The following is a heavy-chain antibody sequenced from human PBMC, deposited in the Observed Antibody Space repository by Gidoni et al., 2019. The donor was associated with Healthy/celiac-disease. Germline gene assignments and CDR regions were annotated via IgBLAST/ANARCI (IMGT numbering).Heavy chain of an antibody. Sequence: QITLKESGPTLVKPTQTLTLTCTFSGFSLSTSGVGVGWIRQPPGKALEWLALIYWNDDKRYSPSLNSRLTITKDTSKNQVVLTMTNMDPVDTATYYCAHTGAVVAAAGTWYYGMDVWGQGTTVTVSS. CDR3: AHTGAVVAAAGTWYYGMDV. D-gene: IGHD6-13*01. V-gene: IGHV2-5*01. CDR1: GFSLSTSGVG. CDR2: IYWNDDK. J-gene: IGHJ6*02.